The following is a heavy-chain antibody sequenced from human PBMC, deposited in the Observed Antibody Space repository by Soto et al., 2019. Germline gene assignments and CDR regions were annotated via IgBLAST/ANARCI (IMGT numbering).Heavy chain of an antibody. CDR2: ISSSSSFI. CDR3: ASGYYYDSLLIPIDY. J-gene: IGHJ4*02. Sequence: GGSLRLSCAASGFTFSSYSMNWVRQAPGKGLEWVSSISSSSSFIYYADSVKGRFTISRDNAKNSLYLQVNSLRAEDTSVYYCASGYYYDSLLIPIDYWGQGTLVTVSS. V-gene: IGHV3-21*01. D-gene: IGHD3-22*01. CDR1: GFTFSSYS.